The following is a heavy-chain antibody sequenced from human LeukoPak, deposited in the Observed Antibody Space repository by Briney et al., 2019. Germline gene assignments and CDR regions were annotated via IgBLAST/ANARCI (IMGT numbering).Heavy chain of an antibody. J-gene: IGHJ3*02. CDR2: IYYSGST. CDR3: ARASPCGDYVNAFDI. D-gene: IGHD4-17*01. CDR1: GGSISSYY. V-gene: IGHV4-59*01. Sequence: SETLSLTCNVSGGSISSYYWSWIRQPPGKGLEWMGYIYYSGSTNYNPSLKSRVTISVDTSKNQFSLKLTSVTAADTAVYYCARASPCGDYVNAFDIWGQGTMVTVSS.